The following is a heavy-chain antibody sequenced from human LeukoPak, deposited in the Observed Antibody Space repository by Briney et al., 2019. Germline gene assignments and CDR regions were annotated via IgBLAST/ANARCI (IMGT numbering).Heavy chain of an antibody. Sequence: GGSLRLSCAASGFAFSSYSMNWVRQAPGKGLEWVSYISSSSSTIYYADSVKGRFTISRDNAKNSLYLQMNSLRDEDTAVYYCARDLVVAATGDVDYWGQGTLVTVSS. CDR2: ISSSSSTI. CDR3: ARDLVVAATGDVDY. D-gene: IGHD2-15*01. V-gene: IGHV3-48*02. J-gene: IGHJ4*02. CDR1: GFAFSSYS.